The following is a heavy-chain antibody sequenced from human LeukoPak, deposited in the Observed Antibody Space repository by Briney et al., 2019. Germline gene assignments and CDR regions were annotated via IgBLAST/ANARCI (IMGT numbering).Heavy chain of an antibody. CDR2: ISGSGGST. V-gene: IGHV3-23*01. CDR1: GSTFSSYA. J-gene: IGHJ5*02. D-gene: IGHD5-24*01. Sequence: GGSLRLSCEASGSTFSSYAMSWVRQAPGKGLEWFSAISGSGGSTYHADSVKGRFTISRDNSKNTLYLQMHSLRAEDTAVYYCAKDEMAMIRYNWFDPWGQGTLVIVSS. CDR3: AKDEMAMIRYNWFDP.